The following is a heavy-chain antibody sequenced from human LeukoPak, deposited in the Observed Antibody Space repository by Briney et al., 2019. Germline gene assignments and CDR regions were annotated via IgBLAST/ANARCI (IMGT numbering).Heavy chain of an antibody. CDR3: ARGGTSIAAAGSTHDY. Sequence: ASVKVSCKASGYTFTGYYMHWVRPAPGQGLEWMGWINPNSGGTNYAQKFQGRVTMTRDTSISTAYMELSRLRSDDTAVYYCARGGTSIAAAGSTHDYWGQGTLVTVSS. D-gene: IGHD6-13*01. J-gene: IGHJ4*02. CDR2: INPNSGGT. V-gene: IGHV1-2*02. CDR1: GYTFTGYY.